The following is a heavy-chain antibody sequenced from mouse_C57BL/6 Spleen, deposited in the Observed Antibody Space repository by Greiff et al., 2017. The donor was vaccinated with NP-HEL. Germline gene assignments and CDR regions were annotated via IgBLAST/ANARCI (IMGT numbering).Heavy chain of an antibody. CDR3: TTVNYSNYEGAMDY. CDR2: IDPENGDT. Sequence: EVKLMESGAELVRPGASVKLSCTASGFNIKDDYMHWVKQRPEQGLEWIGWIDPENGDTEYASKFQGKATITADTSSNTAYLQLSSLTSEDTAVYYCTTVNYSNYEGAMDYWGQGTSVTVSS. D-gene: IGHD2-5*01. V-gene: IGHV14-4*01. CDR1: GFNIKDDY. J-gene: IGHJ4*01.